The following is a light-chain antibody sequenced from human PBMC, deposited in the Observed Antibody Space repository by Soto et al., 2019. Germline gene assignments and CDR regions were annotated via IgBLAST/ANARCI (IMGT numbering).Light chain of an antibody. Sequence: DIHMTQSPSTLSASVGDIVMITCRASQNINNRLAWYQQRPGKSPKIIFYWAYTLESGVPSRLRGSGSGTEFTLSISGLQPDDFATYYCQQYSTYTPRTCGQGTKVDIK. J-gene: IGKJ1*01. CDR3: QQYSTYTPRT. CDR1: QNINNR. CDR2: WAY. V-gene: IGKV1-5*03.